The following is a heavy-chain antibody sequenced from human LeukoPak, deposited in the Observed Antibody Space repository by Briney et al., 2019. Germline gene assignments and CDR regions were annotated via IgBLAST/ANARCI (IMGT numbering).Heavy chain of an antibody. D-gene: IGHD3-10*01. V-gene: IGHV4-39*02. CDR2: IYYSGST. Sequence: SETLSLTCTVSGGSISSSSYYWGWIRQPPGKGLEWIGSIYYSGSTYYNPSLKSRVTISVDTSKNQFSLKLSSVTAADTAVYYCAREYYGSGSHYTPPADWGQGTLVTVSS. J-gene: IGHJ4*02. CDR3: AREYYGSGSHYTPPAD. CDR1: GGSISSSSYY.